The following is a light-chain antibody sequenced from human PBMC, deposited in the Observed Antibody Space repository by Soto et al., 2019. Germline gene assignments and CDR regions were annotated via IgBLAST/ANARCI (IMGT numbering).Light chain of an antibody. CDR2: DAS. Sequence: EMLMTQSPASLSVSPGEKVSLSCWASQSVTNKLAWYQQRPGQPPRLLLYDASTRATGVPATFSGSGSGTDFTLTISSLQSEDLGFHYCLQYHYWPWTFGQGTKVDIK. V-gene: IGKV3-15*01. CDR3: LQYHYWPWT. CDR1: QSVTNK. J-gene: IGKJ1*01.